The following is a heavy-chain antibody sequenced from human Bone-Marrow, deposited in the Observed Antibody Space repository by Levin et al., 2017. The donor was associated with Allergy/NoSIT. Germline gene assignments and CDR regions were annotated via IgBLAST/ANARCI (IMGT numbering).Heavy chain of an antibody. CDR2: ISGSGGST. J-gene: IGHJ3*02. CDR3: AKGLAVAGSRDAFDI. D-gene: IGHD6-19*01. CDR1: GFTFSSYA. Sequence: LSLTCAASGFTFSSYAMSWVRQAPGKGLEWVSAISGSGGSTYYADSVKGRFTISRDNSKNTLYLQMNSLRAEDTAVYYCAKGLAVAGSRDAFDIWGQGTMVTVSS. V-gene: IGHV3-23*01.